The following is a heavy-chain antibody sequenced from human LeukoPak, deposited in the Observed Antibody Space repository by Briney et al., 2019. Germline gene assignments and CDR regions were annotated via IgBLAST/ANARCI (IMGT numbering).Heavy chain of an antibody. D-gene: IGHD3-10*01. CDR1: GYSISSSNW. CDR3: ARTERGAFDI. V-gene: IGHV4-28*06. Sequence: SDTLSLTCAVSGYSISSSNWWGWIRQPPRKGLEWIGYIYYSGSTHYNPSLKSRVTMSVDTSKNQFSLKLSSVTALGTAVYYCARTERGAFDIWGQGTMVTVSS. CDR2: IYYSGST. J-gene: IGHJ3*02.